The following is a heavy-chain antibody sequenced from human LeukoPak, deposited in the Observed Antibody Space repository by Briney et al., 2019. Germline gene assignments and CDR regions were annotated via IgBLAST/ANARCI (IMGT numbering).Heavy chain of an antibody. D-gene: IGHD3-16*01. J-gene: IGHJ4*02. Sequence: GESLKISCKGSGYSFTGYWIGWVRQMPGKGLEWMGIIYPGNSDTRYSPSFEAQVTISADKSTNTAYLQWSSLKASDSAMYYCASARGGNYYWDFWGQGTLATVSS. CDR3: ASARGGNYYWDF. CDR2: IYPGNSDT. CDR1: GYSFTGYW. V-gene: IGHV5-51*01.